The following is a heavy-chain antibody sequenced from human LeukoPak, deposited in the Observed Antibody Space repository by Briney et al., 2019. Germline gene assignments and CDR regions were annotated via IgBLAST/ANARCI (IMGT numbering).Heavy chain of an antibody. V-gene: IGHV5-51*01. CDR3: ARARVVAAIPTSFDY. CDR1: GYSFTGYW. J-gene: IGHJ4*02. CDR2: IYPGDSDT. D-gene: IGHD2-15*01. Sequence: GESLKISCKGSGYSFTGYWIGWVRQMPGKGLEWMGIIYPGDSDTRYSPSFQGQVTISADKSISTAYLQWSSLKASDTAMYYCARARVVAAIPTSFDYWGQGTLVTVSS.